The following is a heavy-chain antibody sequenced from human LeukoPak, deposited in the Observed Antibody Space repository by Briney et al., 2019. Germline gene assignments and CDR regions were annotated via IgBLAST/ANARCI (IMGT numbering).Heavy chain of an antibody. J-gene: IGHJ4*02. V-gene: IGHV3-33*01. D-gene: IGHD3-10*01. Sequence: GRSLRFSCAASGFTFSTYAMHWVRQAPGKGLEWVAVIWYDGSAQFYADSVKGRFTISRDNSKNTLYLQMSSLGADDTAVYYCARGVQLLWFDTEYYFDYWGQGTLVTVSS. CDR2: IWYDGSAQ. CDR3: ARGVQLLWFDTEYYFDY. CDR1: GFTFSTYA.